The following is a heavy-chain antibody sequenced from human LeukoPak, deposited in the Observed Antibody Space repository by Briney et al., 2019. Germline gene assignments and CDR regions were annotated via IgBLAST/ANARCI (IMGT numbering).Heavy chain of an antibody. CDR3: ASSSYSSSSS. V-gene: IGHV3-7*01. D-gene: IGHD6-6*01. CDR2: INEDGSKK. CDR1: GFTFSSYA. J-gene: IGHJ5*02. Sequence: GGSLRLSCAASGFTFSSYAMHWVRQAPGKGLEWVANINEDGSKKYYVGSVEGRFTISRDNAKNSVFLQMNSLRAEDTAMYYCASSSYSSSSSWGQGTLVTVSS.